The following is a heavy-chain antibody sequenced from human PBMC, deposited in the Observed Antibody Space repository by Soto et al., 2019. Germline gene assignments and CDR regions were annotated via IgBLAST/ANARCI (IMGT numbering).Heavy chain of an antibody. CDR2: INHSGTV. D-gene: IGHD3-10*01. Sequence: QVHLQQWGAGLLKPSETLSLTCAVNGGAFNGYYWTWIRQSPGKGLQWIGEINHSGTVDYNPSLKRRVTFSIDTSKKQFSLTLTSVPAADTAVYYCARAGAALGRGSIGGFDYWGQGTLVTVSS. J-gene: IGHJ4*02. CDR3: ARAGAALGRGSIGGFDY. V-gene: IGHV4-34*01. CDR1: GGAFNGYY.